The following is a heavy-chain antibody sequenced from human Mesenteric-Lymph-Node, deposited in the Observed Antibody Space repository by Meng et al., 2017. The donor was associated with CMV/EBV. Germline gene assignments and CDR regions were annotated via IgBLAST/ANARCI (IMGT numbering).Heavy chain of an antibody. V-gene: IGHV4-61*01. CDR2: IYYSGST. CDR3: ATGEYYYNGMDV. D-gene: IGHD3-10*01. CDR1: GGSVSSGSYY. Sequence: SETLSLTCTVSGGSVSSGSYYWNWIRQPPGKGLEWIGYIYYSGSTNYNSSLKSRVIILVDTSKNQFSLKLTSVTTADTAVYYCATGEYYYNGMDVWGQGTTVTVSS. J-gene: IGHJ6*02.